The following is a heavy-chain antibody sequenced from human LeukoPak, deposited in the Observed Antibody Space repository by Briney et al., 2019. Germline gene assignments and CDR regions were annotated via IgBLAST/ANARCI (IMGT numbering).Heavy chain of an antibody. Sequence: SGTLSLTCAVSGDSLSSNNWWSWVRQPPGKGLEWIGEIHHDGSTSYTPSLKSRVTTSLDYSNNQFSLILTSVTAADTAVYFCARRTRWAGESITYYGMDVWGQGTTVTVSS. CDR3: ARRTRWAGESITYYGMDV. CDR1: GDSLSSNNW. V-gene: IGHV4-4*02. J-gene: IGHJ6*02. D-gene: IGHD3-10*01. CDR2: IHHDGST.